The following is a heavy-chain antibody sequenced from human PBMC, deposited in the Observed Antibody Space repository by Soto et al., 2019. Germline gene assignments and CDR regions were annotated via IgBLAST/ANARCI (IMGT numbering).Heavy chain of an antibody. CDR1: GGCINSGGYY. D-gene: IGHD3-3*01. V-gene: IGHV4-31*03. J-gene: IGHJ6*02. CDR2: IYYSGST. Sequence: ASETLSLTCTVSGGCINSGGYYWRWIRQHPRKGLEWIGYIYYSGSTYYNPSLKSRVTRSVDTSKHQLSLKLSSVTAADTAVYYCARYRPDTYYDFWSGYLLGPDYYYYGMDVWGQGTTVTVSS. CDR3: ARYRPDTYYDFWSGYLLGPDYYYYGMDV.